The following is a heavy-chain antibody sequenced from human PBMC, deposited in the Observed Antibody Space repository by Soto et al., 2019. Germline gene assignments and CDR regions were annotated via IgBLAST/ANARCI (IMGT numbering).Heavy chain of an antibody. V-gene: IGHV4-4*02. Sequence: QVQLQESGPGLVKPSGTLSLTCAVSGGSISSSNWWSWVRQPPGKGLEWIGEIYHSGSTNYNPSLGGVVXXAXHXFKSQCSLKLSSVTAAATAVYYCARDVFRYWWGGDYWGEGTLVTVSS. J-gene: IGHJ4*02. D-gene: IGHD3-9*01. CDR3: ARDVFRYWWGGDY. CDR2: IYHSGST. CDR1: GGSISSSNW.